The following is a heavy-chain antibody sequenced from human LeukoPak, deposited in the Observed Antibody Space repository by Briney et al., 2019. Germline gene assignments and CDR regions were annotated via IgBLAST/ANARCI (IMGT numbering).Heavy chain of an antibody. CDR1: GFSFSSDG. D-gene: IGHD1-26*01. Sequence: GGSLRLSCAASGFSFSSDGMSWVRQAPGKGLEWVANIKQDGSEIYYVDSVRGRFTISRDNAKNSLYLQMNSLRAEDTAVYYCARPSLNTGSYFDYWGQGILVSVSS. CDR2: IKQDGSEI. CDR3: ARPSLNTGSYFDY. J-gene: IGHJ4*02. V-gene: IGHV3-7*01.